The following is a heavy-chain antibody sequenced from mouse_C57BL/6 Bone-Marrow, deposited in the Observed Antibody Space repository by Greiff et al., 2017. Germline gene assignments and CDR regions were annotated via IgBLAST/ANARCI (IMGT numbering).Heavy chain of an antibody. V-gene: IGHV1-64*01. CDR1: GYTFTSYW. CDR3: ARSITTVPRAY. Sequence: QVQLKQPGAELVKPGASVKLSCKASGYTFTSYWMHWVKQRPGQGLEWIGMIHPNSGSTNYNEKFKSKATLTVDKSSSTAYMQLSSLTSEDSAVYYCARSITTVPRAYWGQGTLVTVSA. J-gene: IGHJ3*01. CDR2: IHPNSGST. D-gene: IGHD1-1*01.